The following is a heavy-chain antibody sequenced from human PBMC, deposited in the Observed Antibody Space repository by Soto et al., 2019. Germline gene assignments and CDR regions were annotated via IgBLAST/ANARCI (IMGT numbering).Heavy chain of an antibody. Sequence: SETLSLTCTVSGGSISSGDYYWSWIRQPPGKGLEWIGYIYYSGSTYYNPSLKSRVTISVDTSKNQFSLKLSSVTAADTAVYYCARDSYYYHSSGYGGGYYYGMDVWVQGTTVTVSS. V-gene: IGHV4-30-4*01. D-gene: IGHD3-22*01. CDR2: IYYSGST. CDR3: ARDSYYYHSSGYGGGYYYGMDV. J-gene: IGHJ6*02. CDR1: GGSISSGDYY.